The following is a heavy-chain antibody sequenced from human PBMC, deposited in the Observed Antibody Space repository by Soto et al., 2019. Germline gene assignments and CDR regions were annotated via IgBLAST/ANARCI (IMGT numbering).Heavy chain of an antibody. CDR2: ISYDGSNK. Sequence: QVQLVESGGGVVQPGRSLRLSCAASGFTFSSYAMHWVRQAPGKGLEWVAVISYDGSNKYYADSVKGRFTISRDNSKNTLYLQMNSLRAEDTAVYYCARDRVVGYDFWSGPHGYFDLWGRGTLVTVSS. V-gene: IGHV3-30-3*01. D-gene: IGHD3-3*01. CDR1: GFTFSSYA. CDR3: ARDRVVGYDFWSGPHGYFDL. J-gene: IGHJ2*01.